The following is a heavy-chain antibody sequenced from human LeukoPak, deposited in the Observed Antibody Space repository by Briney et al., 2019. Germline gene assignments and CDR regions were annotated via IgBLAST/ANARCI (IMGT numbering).Heavy chain of an antibody. CDR2: ISGSGNTI. Sequence: GGSLRLSCAASGFTFSDYYMSWIRQAPGKGLEWVSYISGSGNTIYYADSVKGRFTISRDNAKNSLYLQMSSLRAEDTAVYYCASDPARDYYDSSGYFRWIDYWGQGTLVTVSS. CDR1: GFTFSDYY. CDR3: ASDPARDYYDSSGYFRWIDY. D-gene: IGHD3-22*01. J-gene: IGHJ4*02. V-gene: IGHV3-11*01.